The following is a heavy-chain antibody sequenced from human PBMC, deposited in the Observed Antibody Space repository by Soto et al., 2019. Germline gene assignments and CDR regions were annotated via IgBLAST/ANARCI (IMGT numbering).Heavy chain of an antibody. J-gene: IGHJ6*03. CDR1: GFTFSSYG. Sequence: PGGSLRLSCAASGFTFSSYGMHWVRQAPGKGLEWVAVIWYDGSNKYYADSAKGRFTISRDNSKNTLYLQMSSLRAEDTAVYYCARDLAGTTYYYYMDVWGKGTTVTVSS. CDR3: ARDLAGTTYYYYMDV. V-gene: IGHV3-33*01. D-gene: IGHD1-7*01. CDR2: IWYDGSNK.